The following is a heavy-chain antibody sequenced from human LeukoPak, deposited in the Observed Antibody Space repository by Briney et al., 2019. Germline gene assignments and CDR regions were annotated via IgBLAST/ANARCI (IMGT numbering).Heavy chain of an antibody. V-gene: IGHV4-38-2*02. Sequence: KSSETLSLTCTVSGYSISSGYYWGWIRQPPGKGLEWIGSIYHSGSTYYNPSLKSRVTISVDTSKNQFSLKLSSVTAADTAVYYCADIKGYWGQGTLSPSPQ. CDR3: ADIKGY. J-gene: IGHJ4*02. CDR2: IYHSGST. CDR1: GYSISSGYY.